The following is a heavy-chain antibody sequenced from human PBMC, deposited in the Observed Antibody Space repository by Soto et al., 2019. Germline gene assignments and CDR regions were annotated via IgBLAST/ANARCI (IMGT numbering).Heavy chain of an antibody. CDR2: IYPGDSDT. CDR1: GYSFTSYW. D-gene: IGHD6-19*01. V-gene: IGHV5-51*01. Sequence: PGESLKISCKGSGYSFTSYWIGWVRQMPGKGLEWMGIIYPGDSDTRYSPSFQGQVTFSADKSISTAYLQWSSLKASDTAMYYCARLGIAVAHGMDVWGQGTTVTVSS. J-gene: IGHJ6*02. CDR3: ARLGIAVAHGMDV.